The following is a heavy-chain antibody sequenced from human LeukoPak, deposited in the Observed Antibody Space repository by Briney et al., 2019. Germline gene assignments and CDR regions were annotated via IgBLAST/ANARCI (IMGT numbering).Heavy chain of an antibody. CDR1: GFTLSSYT. Sequence: PGGSLRLSCAASGFTLSSYTMSWVRQAPGKGMQWVSSISGSDDSTYYADSVKGRFSISRDNSKNTLYVQMNSLRAEDTAVYYCAKDLERPMCYYGSQGPYYFGSWGQGALVTVSS. V-gene: IGHV3-23*01. CDR2: ISGSDDST. D-gene: IGHD3-10*01. J-gene: IGHJ4*02. CDR3: AKDLERPMCYYGSQGPYYFGS.